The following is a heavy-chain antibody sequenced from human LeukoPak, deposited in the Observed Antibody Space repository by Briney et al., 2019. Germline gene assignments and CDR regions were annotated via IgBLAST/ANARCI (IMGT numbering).Heavy chain of an antibody. CDR3: ATGDHSFDH. CDR2: YASGTT. CDR1: GASPTIYY. Sequence: SETLSLTCSVSGASPTIYYCNCIREPARKGLEWIGRYASGTTAHNPSLKSQFTMSIDTSKSQISMKLTSVTAADTAVYYCATGDHSFDHWGQGILVTV. J-gene: IGHJ4*02. D-gene: IGHD7-27*01. V-gene: IGHV4-4*07.